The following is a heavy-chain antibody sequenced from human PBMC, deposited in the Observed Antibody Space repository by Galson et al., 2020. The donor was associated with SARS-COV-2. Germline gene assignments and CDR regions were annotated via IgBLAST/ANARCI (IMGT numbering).Heavy chain of an antibody. D-gene: IGHD6-19*01. CDR3: TRDYNNGWHVDFGY. CDR2: MNPNTGNT. V-gene: IGHV1-8*01. Sequence: ASVKVSCKTSGYTFTTYDINWVRQAPGQGLEWMGWMNPNTGNTGSGQRFQDRVTMTRNTSMSTAHMELRGLRSDDTAVYYCTRDYNNGWHVDFGYWGQGTLITVSS. J-gene: IGHJ4*02. CDR1: GYTFTTYD.